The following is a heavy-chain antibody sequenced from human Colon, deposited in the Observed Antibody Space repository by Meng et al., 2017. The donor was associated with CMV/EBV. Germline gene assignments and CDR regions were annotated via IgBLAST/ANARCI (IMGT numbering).Heavy chain of an antibody. CDR2: INHSGST. CDR3: ARGKGYSYGSYYYYGMDV. CDR1: GGSINTESYY. V-gene: IGHV4-39*07. J-gene: IGHJ6*02. D-gene: IGHD5-18*01. Sequence: SETLSLTCSVSGGSINTESYYWAWVRQPPGKGLEWIGEINHSGSTNYNPSLKSRVTISVDTSKNQFSLKLSSVTAADTAVYYCARGKGYSYGSYYYYGMDVWGQGTTVTVSS.